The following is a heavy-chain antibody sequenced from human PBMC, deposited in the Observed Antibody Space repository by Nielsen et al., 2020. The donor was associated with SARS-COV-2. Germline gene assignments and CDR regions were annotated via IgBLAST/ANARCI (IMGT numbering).Heavy chain of an antibody. V-gene: IGHV3-23*01. Sequence: GGSLRLSCAASGFTFSSYEMNWVRQAPGKGLEWVSAISGSGGSTYYADSVKGRFTISRDNSKNTLYLQMNSLRAEDTAVYYCASLDYVFEPFQNWGQGTLVTVSS. D-gene: IGHD3-16*01. J-gene: IGHJ1*01. CDR3: ASLDYVFEPFQN. CDR2: ISGSGGST. CDR1: GFTFSSYE.